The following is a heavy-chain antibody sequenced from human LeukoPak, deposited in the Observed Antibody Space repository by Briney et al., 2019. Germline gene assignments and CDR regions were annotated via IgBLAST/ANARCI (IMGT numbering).Heavy chain of an antibody. Sequence: PSETLSLTCTVSGGSMHDHYWNWIRQSPGKGLEWIGHIYDNGYTKYNPSLENRVTMSVDTSKNQFSLRMASVTAADTAVYYCARDQCGSSSCYGGEVGSLDSWGQGALVSVSS. CDR2: IYDNGYT. V-gene: IGHV4-59*11. CDR3: ARDQCGSSSCYGGEVGSLDS. D-gene: IGHD2-2*01. J-gene: IGHJ4*02. CDR1: GGSMHDHY.